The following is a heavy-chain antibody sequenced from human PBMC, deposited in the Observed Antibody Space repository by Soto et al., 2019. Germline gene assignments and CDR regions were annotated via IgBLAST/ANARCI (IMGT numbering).Heavy chain of an antibody. Sequence: KKQKASVKVSCKASGGTFSSYTISWVRQAPGQGLDCLGRIFLILCISNYAQNFQCIVTISADKSLSSAYMGLSSVRSVDLSVYYCSRDRFPLGRHNNAFCGKGSTDTVS. CDR1: GGTFSSYT. V-gene: IGHV1-69*04. CDR2: IFLILCIS. CDR3: SRDRFPLGRHNNAF. D-gene: IGHD1-1*01. J-gene: IGHJ6*03.